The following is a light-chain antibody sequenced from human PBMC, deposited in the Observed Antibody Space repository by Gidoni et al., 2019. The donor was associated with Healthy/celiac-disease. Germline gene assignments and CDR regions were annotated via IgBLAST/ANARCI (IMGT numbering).Light chain of an antibody. V-gene: IGKV1-33*01. CDR2: DAS. CDR1: QDISNY. Sequence: DIQRTQSPSSLSASVGDRVTITCQASQDISNYLNWYQQKPGKAPKLLIYDASNLETGVPSRFSGSGSGTDFTFTISSLQPEDIATYYCPQYDNLPLTFGGGTKVEIK. J-gene: IGKJ4*01. CDR3: PQYDNLPLT.